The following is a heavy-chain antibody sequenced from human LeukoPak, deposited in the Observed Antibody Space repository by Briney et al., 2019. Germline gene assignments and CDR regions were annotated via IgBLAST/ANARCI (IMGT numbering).Heavy chain of an antibody. CDR3: ARNNEDIAVADNFDY. Sequence: GASVKVSCKASGFALTTYNIVWLRQAPGQGLEWMGWINTNTGNPTYAQGFTGRFVFSLDTSVSTAYLQISSLKAEDTAVYYCARNNEDIAVADNFDYWGQGTLVTVSS. D-gene: IGHD6-19*01. CDR1: GFALTTYN. J-gene: IGHJ4*02. CDR2: INTNTGNP. V-gene: IGHV7-4-1*02.